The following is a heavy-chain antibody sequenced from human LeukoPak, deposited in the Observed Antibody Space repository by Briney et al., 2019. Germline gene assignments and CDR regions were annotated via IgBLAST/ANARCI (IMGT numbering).Heavy chain of an antibody. Sequence: GRSLRLSCAASGFTFSSYAMHWVRQAPGKGLEWVAVISYDGSNKYYADSVKGRFTISRDNSKNTLYLQMNSLRAEDTAVYYCAKDGSGSYYTPSNFDYWGQGTLVTVSS. CDR1: GFTFSSYA. V-gene: IGHV3-30-3*01. CDR3: AKDGSGSYYTPSNFDY. CDR2: ISYDGSNK. J-gene: IGHJ4*02. D-gene: IGHD3-10*01.